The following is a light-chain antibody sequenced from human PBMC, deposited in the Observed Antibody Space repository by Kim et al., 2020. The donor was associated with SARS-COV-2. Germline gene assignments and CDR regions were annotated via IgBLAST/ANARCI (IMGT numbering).Light chain of an antibody. Sequence: VSPGQTASITCSGDKLGDKYACWYQQKPGQSPVLVIYQDSKRPSGIPERFSGSNSGNTATLTISGTQAMDEADYYCQAWDSSTSVVFGGGTQLTVL. CDR1: KLGDKY. CDR2: QDS. J-gene: IGLJ2*01. V-gene: IGLV3-1*01. CDR3: QAWDSSTSVV.